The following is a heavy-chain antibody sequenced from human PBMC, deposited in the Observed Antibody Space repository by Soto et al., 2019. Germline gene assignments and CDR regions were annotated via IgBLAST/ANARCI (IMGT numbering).Heavy chain of an antibody. D-gene: IGHD3-10*01. Sequence: GGSLRLSCAASGDTFSSYSMSWVRQAPGKGLEWVAGICGSGGSTYYADSVRRGFTLSQDKSKNTLYLQMSSLSADVTALYYCAKGLLGVTKYYFDYWGQGPLVPGSS. J-gene: IGHJ4*02. CDR1: GDTFSSYS. CDR2: ICGSGGST. CDR3: AKGLLGVTKYYFDY. V-gene: IGHV3-23*01.